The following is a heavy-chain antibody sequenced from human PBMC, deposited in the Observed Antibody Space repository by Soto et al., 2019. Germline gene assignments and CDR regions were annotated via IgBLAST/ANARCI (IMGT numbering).Heavy chain of an antibody. Sequence: GGSLRLSCAASGFTFSSYAMSWVRQAPGKGLEWVSAISGSGGSTYYADSVKGRFTISRDNSKNTLYLQMNSLRAEDTAVYYCAKVVRLGVTATRYYYFYGMDVWGQGTTVTVSS. V-gene: IGHV3-23*01. J-gene: IGHJ6*02. CDR1: GFTFSSYA. CDR2: ISGSGGST. D-gene: IGHD2-21*02. CDR3: AKVVRLGVTATRYYYFYGMDV.